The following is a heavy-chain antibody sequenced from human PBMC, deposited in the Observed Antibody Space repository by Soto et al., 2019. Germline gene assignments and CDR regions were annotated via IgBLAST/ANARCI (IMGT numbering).Heavy chain of an antibody. Sequence: LRLSCAASGFIFSSYAMSWVRQAPGKGLEWVSTISGSGGSTHYADSVKGRFTISRDNSKNTLYLQMNSLRAEDTAVYYCAKVELEEAGNQPGPQDVWGKGTTDTVSS. J-gene: IGHJ6*04. CDR3: AKVELEEAGNQPGPQDV. D-gene: IGHD1-1*01. CDR1: GFIFSSYA. V-gene: IGHV3-23*01. CDR2: ISGSGGST.